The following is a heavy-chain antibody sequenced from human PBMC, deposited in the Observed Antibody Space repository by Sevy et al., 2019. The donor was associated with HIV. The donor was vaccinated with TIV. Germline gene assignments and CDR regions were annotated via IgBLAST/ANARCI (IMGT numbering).Heavy chain of an antibody. V-gene: IGHV3-30*02. CDR1: GFTFSNHA. J-gene: IGHJ3*02. Sequence: GGSLRLSCTASGFTFSNHAMHWGRQGPGKGPEWVAFIRNDGSHEYYADSVKGRFTISRDNPKNTLYLKMNSLRPEDTAVYYCARDRKVLLVVYAIPFDAFDIWGQGTMVTVSS. CDR2: IRNDGSHE. CDR3: ARDRKVLLVVYAIPFDAFDI. D-gene: IGHD2-8*02.